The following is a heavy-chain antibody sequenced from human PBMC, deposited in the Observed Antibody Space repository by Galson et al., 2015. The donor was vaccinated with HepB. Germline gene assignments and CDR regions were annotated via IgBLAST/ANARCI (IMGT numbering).Heavy chain of an antibody. CDR3: AKGGLLSLGEIRLLGYYGMDV. CDR2: INPSGGST. V-gene: IGHV1-46*01. J-gene: IGHJ6*02. CDR1: GYTFTSYY. D-gene: IGHD3-10*01. Sequence: SVKVSCKASGYTFTSYYMHWVRQAPGQGLEWMGIINPSGGSTSYAQKFQGRVTMTRDTSTSTVYMELSSLRSEDTAVYYCAKGGLLSLGEIRLLGYYGMDVWGQGTTVTVSS.